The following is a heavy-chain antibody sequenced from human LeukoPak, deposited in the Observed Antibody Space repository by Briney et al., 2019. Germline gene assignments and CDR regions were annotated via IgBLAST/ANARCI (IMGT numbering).Heavy chain of an antibody. J-gene: IGHJ6*03. V-gene: IGHV1-69*13. CDR1: GGTFSSYA. Sequence: SVKVSCKASGGTFSSYAISWVRQAPGQGLGWMGGIIPIFGTANYAQKFQGRVTITADESTSTAYMELSSLRTEDTAVYYCARGVVVPAALLTYYYYYMDVWGKGTTVTISS. D-gene: IGHD2-2*01. CDR3: ARGVVVPAALLTYYYYYMDV. CDR2: IIPIFGTA.